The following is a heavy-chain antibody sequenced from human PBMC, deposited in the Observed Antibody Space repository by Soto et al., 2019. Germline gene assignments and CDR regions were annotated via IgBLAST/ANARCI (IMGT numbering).Heavy chain of an antibody. Sequence: EVQLLESGGGLVQPGGSLRLSCAASGFTFSSYAMKWVRQAPGKGLEWVSLISDSGTLTYYADSVKGRFTISRDNSGNTLFLQMYSLRAEDTAVYYCARYIPGVRYYGMDVWRQGTTVTVSS. CDR2: ISDSGTLT. D-gene: IGHD2-2*01. J-gene: IGHJ6*02. CDR1: GFTFSSYA. V-gene: IGHV3-23*01. CDR3: ARYIPGVRYYGMDV.